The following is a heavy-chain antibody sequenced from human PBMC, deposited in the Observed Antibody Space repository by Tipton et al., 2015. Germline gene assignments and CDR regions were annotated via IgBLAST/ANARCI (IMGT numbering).Heavy chain of an antibody. Sequence: SLRLSCAASGFSFSTYTMNWVRQAPGKGLEWVSCISSSSSYSYYGDSLKGRFTISRDNAKNSLFLQMNSLRAADTAVYYCARSSSSEDAFDLWGQGTMVTVSS. CDR1: GFSFSTYT. J-gene: IGHJ3*01. D-gene: IGHD6-19*01. CDR2: ISSSSSYS. CDR3: ARSSSSEDAFDL. V-gene: IGHV3-21*06.